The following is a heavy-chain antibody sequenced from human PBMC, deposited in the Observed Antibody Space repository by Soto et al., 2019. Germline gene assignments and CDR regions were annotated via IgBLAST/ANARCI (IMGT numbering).Heavy chain of an antibody. Sequence: QVQLVQSGAEVKKPGASVKVSCKASRYSFTDYYMHWVRQSPGQGLEWMGWIHPNSGVTKFPQKFQGRVIMTRETSISTVYMEVSRLTSKDTAVYYCARAGLTTLELATTYWGQGTLVTVSS. J-gene: IGHJ4*02. CDR1: RYSFTDYY. CDR3: ARAGLTTLELATTY. V-gene: IGHV1-2*02. CDR2: IHPNSGVT. D-gene: IGHD5-12*01.